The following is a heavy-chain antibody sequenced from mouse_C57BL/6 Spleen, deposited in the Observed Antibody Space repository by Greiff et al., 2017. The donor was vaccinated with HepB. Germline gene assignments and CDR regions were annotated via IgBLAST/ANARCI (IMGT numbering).Heavy chain of an antibody. Sequence: DVQLQQSGPELVKPGASVKISCKASGYTFTDYYMNWVKQSHGKSLEWIGDINPNNGGTSYNQKFKGKATLTVDKSSSTAYMELRSLTSEDSAVYYCARYPDYDGYFDVWGTGTTVTVSS. D-gene: IGHD2-4*01. CDR1: GYTFTDYY. CDR3: ARYPDYDGYFDV. CDR2: INPNNGGT. V-gene: IGHV1-26*01. J-gene: IGHJ1*03.